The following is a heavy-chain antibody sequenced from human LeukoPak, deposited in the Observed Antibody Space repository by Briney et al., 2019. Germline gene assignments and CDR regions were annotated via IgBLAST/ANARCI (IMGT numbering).Heavy chain of an antibody. CDR2: IRSKAYSGTK. D-gene: IGHD5-18*01. CDR3: TRDVAGGYNYGYAY. Sequence: GGSLRLSCTTSGFTFGDYAMSWFRQAPGKGLEWVGFIRSKAYSGTKEFAASVKDRFSISRDDSKGIAYLQMNSLKNEDTAVYYCTRDVAGGYNYGYAYWGQGTLVTVSS. V-gene: IGHV3-49*03. J-gene: IGHJ4*02. CDR1: GFTFGDYA.